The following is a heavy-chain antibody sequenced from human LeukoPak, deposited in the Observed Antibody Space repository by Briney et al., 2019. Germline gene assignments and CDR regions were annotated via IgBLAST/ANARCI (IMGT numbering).Heavy chain of an antibody. J-gene: IGHJ4*02. D-gene: IGHD6-19*01. CDR1: GYTFTGYY. V-gene: IGHV1-2*02. Sequence: ASVKVSCKASGYTFTGYYMHWVRQAPGQGLEWMGWINPNSGGTNYAQKFQGRVTMTRDTSISTAYMELSRLRSDDTAVYYCARESSGFNSDFDYWGRGTLVTVSS. CDR3: ARESSGFNSDFDY. CDR2: INPNSGGT.